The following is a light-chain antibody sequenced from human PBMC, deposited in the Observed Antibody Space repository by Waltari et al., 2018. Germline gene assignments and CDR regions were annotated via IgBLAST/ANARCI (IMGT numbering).Light chain of an antibody. V-gene: IGKV1-33*01. CDR2: DAS. J-gene: IGKJ2*01. CDR3: QQYEDVYT. Sequence: DIQMTQSPSSLSASVGDRVTIKCQASQDIKTYLNWYQQKPGKDPKVLIYDASNLETGVYSRFSGSGDGTDFSFTISSLQPEDIATYYCQQYEDVYTFGQGTKLEIK. CDR1: QDIKTY.